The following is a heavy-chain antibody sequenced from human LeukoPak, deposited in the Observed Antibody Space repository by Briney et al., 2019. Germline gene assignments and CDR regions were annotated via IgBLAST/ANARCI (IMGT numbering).Heavy chain of an antibody. Sequence: ASVKVSCKASGYTFSDYYMHWVRQAPGQGLEWLGWINPNSGGTTYVQKFQGRVTMTRDTSISTAYMAVSRLRSDATAVYYCARADGSAWPTGEFDYWGQGTLVTVSS. D-gene: IGHD6-19*01. CDR2: INPNSGGT. CDR1: GYTFSDYY. V-gene: IGHV1-2*02. CDR3: ARADGSAWPTGEFDY. J-gene: IGHJ4*02.